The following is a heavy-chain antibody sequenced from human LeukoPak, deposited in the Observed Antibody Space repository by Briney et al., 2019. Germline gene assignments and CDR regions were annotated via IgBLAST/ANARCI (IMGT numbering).Heavy chain of an antibody. Sequence: SETLSLACTVSGGSISSSSYYWGWIRQPPGKGLEWIGSIYYSGSTYYNPSLKSRVTISVDTSKNQFSPKLSSVTAADTAVYYCARQGLSRWGEDYFDYWGQGTLVTVSS. CDR1: GGSISSSSYY. CDR3: ARQGLSRWGEDYFDY. V-gene: IGHV4-39*01. CDR2: IYYSGST. D-gene: IGHD3-16*01. J-gene: IGHJ4*02.